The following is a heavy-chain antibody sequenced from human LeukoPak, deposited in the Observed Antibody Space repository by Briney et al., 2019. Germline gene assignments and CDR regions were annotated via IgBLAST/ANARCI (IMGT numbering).Heavy chain of an antibody. J-gene: IGHJ4*02. D-gene: IGHD6-19*01. Sequence: GGSLRLSCAASGFTVSNNYMSWVRQAPGKGLEWVSVIYGDETTYYADAVKGRFIISRDNSKNTVHLQMNSLGAEDTAVYYCARVMAVTGTAYDCWGQGALVTVSS. CDR1: GFTVSNNY. CDR2: IYGDETT. V-gene: IGHV3-66*01. CDR3: ARVMAVTGTAYDC.